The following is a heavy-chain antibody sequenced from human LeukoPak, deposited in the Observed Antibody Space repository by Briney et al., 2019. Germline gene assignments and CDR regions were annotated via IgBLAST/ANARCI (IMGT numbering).Heavy chain of an antibody. CDR1: GFTFSSYS. CDR2: ISSSSTS. CDR3: ARGYSGDYDD. Sequence: PGVTLRLSCAASGFTFSSYSMNWVRQAPGKGLEWVSYISSSSTSNYADSVKGRFTISRDSAKCSPYLQMNSLRDEDTAVYYCARGYSGDYDDWGQGTLVTVSS. J-gene: IGHJ4*02. D-gene: IGHD1-26*01. V-gene: IGHV3-48*02.